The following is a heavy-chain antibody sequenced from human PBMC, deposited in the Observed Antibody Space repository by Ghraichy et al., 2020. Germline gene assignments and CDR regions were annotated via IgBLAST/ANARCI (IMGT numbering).Heavy chain of an antibody. D-gene: IGHD3-3*01. CDR2: ISAYNGNT. J-gene: IGHJ6*02. CDR1: GYTFTSYG. V-gene: IGHV1-18*04. Sequence: ASVKVSCKASGYTFTSYGISWVRQAPGQGLEWMGWISAYNGNTNYAQKLQGRVTMTTDTSTSTAYMELRSLRSDDTAVYYCARDGLPGAGRPLEWLLGYYGMDVWGQGTTVTVSS. CDR3: ARDGLPGAGRPLEWLLGYYGMDV.